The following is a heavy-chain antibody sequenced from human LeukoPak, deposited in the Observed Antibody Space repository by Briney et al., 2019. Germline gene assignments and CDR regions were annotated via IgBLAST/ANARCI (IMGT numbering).Heavy chain of an antibody. CDR1: GYTFTGYY. Sequence: GASVKVSCKASGYTFTGYYMHWVRQAPGQGLEWMGWINPNSGGTNYAQKFQGRVTMTRDTSISTAYMELSRLRSDDTAVYYCATSLLLERTGGRDYWGQGTLVTVSS. V-gene: IGHV1-2*02. CDR3: ATSLLLERTGGRDY. J-gene: IGHJ4*02. CDR2: INPNSGGT. D-gene: IGHD1-1*01.